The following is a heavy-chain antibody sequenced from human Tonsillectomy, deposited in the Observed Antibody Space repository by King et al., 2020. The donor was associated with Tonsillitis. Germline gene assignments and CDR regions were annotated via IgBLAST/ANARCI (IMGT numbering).Heavy chain of an antibody. CDR3: AKDIGGSGSSYTRIDY. D-gene: IGHD3-10*01. J-gene: IGHJ4*02. V-gene: IGHV3-9*01. CDR1: GFTFDDYA. CDR2: ISWNSGSI. Sequence: VQLVESGGGLVQPGRSLRLSCAASGFTFDDYAMHWVRQAPGKGLEWVSGISWNSGSIGYADSVKGRVTISRDNAKKSLYLQMNSLRAEDTALYYCAKDIGGSGSSYTRIDYWGQGTLVTVPP.